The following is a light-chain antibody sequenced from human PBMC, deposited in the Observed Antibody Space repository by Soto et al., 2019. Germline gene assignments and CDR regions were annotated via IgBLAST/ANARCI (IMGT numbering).Light chain of an antibody. J-gene: IGLJ3*02. CDR3: SSYTSSSTV. V-gene: IGLV2-14*01. CDR2: EVS. Sequence: QSVLTQPASVSGSPGQSITMSCTGTSSDVGGYNYVSWYQQHPGKAPKLMIYEVSNRPSGVSNRFSGSKSGNTASLTISGLQAEDEADYYCSSYTSSSTVFGGGTKVTVL. CDR1: SSDVGGYNY.